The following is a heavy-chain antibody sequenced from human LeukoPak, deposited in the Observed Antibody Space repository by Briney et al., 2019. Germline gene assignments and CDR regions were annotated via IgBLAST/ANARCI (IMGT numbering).Heavy chain of an antibody. D-gene: IGHD2-8*01. V-gene: IGHV1-69*02. Sequence: SVKVSCKASGGTSSSYTISWVRQAPGQGLEWMGRIIPILGIANYAQKFQGRVTITADKSTSTAYMELSSLRSEDTAVYYCASTGYCTNGVCYAHYYYYYMDVWGKGTTVTVSS. CDR3: ASTGYCTNGVCYAHYYYYYMDV. CDR2: IIPILGIA. J-gene: IGHJ6*03. CDR1: GGTSSSYT.